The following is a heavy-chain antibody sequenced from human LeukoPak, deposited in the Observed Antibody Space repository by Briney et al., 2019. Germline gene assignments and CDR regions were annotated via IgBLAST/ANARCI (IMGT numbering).Heavy chain of an antibody. J-gene: IGHJ4*02. Sequence: PGGSLRLSCAASGFTFSSYAMSWVRQAPGKGLEWVSAISGSGGSTYYADSVKGRFTISRDNSKNTLYLQMNSLRAEDTAVYYCAARSLYGGSVDYWGRGTLVTVSS. CDR1: GFTFSSYA. CDR2: ISGSGGST. D-gene: IGHD4-23*01. CDR3: AARSLYGGSVDY. V-gene: IGHV3-23*01.